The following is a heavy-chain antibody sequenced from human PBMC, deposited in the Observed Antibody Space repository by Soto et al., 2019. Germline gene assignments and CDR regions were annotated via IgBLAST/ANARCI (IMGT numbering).Heavy chain of an antibody. CDR1: GFTFSSYW. D-gene: IGHD3-3*01. J-gene: IGHJ6*02. CDR2: ISSDGSST. V-gene: IGHV3-74*01. Sequence: GGSLRLSCAASGFTFSSYWMYWVRQAPGKGLMWVSRISSDGSSTIYADSLKGRFTISRDNAKNTLYLQMNSLSAEDTAVYFCASPLRFGIRDYYGMDVWGQGTTVTVSS. CDR3: ASPLRFGIRDYYGMDV.